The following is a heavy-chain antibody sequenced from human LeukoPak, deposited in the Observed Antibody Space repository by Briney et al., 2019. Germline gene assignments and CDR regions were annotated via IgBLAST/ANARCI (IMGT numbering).Heavy chain of an antibody. J-gene: IGHJ4*02. CDR2: IYTGGTT. D-gene: IGHD4/OR15-4a*01. CDR1: GFIVSSNS. CDR3: ARRAGAYSHPYDY. Sequence: GGSLRLSCAASGFIVSSNSMSWVRQAPGKGLEWVSLIYTGGTTYYADSVKGRFIISRDNSKNTLYLQMNSLRAEDTAVYYCARRAGAYSHPYDYWGQGTLVTVSS. V-gene: IGHV3-66*04.